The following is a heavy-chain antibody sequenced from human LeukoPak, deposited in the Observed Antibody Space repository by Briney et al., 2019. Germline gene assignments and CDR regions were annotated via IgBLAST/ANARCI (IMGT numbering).Heavy chain of an antibody. Sequence: GGSLRLSCAASGFTFSSYGMSWVRQAPGRGLERVSAISGSGGSTYYADSVKGRFTISRDNAKNSLYLQMNSLRAEDTAVYYCARDYVSGSFGPWGQGTLVTVSS. CDR3: ARDYVSGSFGP. D-gene: IGHD3-10*01. V-gene: IGHV3-23*01. J-gene: IGHJ5*02. CDR2: ISGSGGST. CDR1: GFTFSSYG.